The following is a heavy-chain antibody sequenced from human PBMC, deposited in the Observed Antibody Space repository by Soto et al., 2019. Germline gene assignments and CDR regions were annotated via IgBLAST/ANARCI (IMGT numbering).Heavy chain of an antibody. D-gene: IGHD6-6*01. CDR1: GFTFSTYW. CDR3: ARDRSSSRYIDGCDI. Sequence: EVQLVESGGDLLRPGGSLRLSCADSGFTFSTYWMSWVRQAPGKGLERVANVKQDGSTKYYMDSVKGRFTISRDNAKNSLYLQMSSLRAEDTALYYCARDRSSSRYIDGCDIWGRGTMVTVSS. J-gene: IGHJ3*02. V-gene: IGHV3-7*01. CDR2: VKQDGSTK.